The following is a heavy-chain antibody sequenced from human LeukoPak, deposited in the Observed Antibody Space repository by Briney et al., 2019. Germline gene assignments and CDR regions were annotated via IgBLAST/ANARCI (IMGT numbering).Heavy chain of an antibody. CDR3: ARAHPYYDFWSGYYSSEYFQH. J-gene: IGHJ1*01. Sequence: SETLSLTCTVSGGSISSSSYYWGWIRQPPGKGLEWIGSIYYSGSTYYNPSLKSRVTISVDTSKNQFSLKLSSVTAADTAVYYCARAHPYYDFWSGYYSSEYFQHWGQGTLVTVSS. D-gene: IGHD3-3*01. CDR2: IYYSGST. CDR1: GGSISSSSYY. V-gene: IGHV4-39*07.